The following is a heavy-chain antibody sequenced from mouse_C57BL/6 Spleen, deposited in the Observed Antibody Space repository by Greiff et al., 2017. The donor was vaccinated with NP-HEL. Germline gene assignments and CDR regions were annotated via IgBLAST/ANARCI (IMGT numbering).Heavy chain of an antibody. CDR1: GYSFTGYY. J-gene: IGHJ3*01. V-gene: IGHV1-42*01. Sequence: EVQLQQSGPELVKPGASVKISCKASGYSFTGYYMNWVKQSPEKSLEWIGEINPSTGGTTYNQKFKAKATLTVDKSSSTAYMQLKSLTSEDSAVYYCGRQGFAYWGQGTLVTVSA. CDR2: INPSTGGT. CDR3: GRQGFAY.